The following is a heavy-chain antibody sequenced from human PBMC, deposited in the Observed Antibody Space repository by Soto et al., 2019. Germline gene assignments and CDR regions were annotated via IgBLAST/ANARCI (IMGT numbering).Heavy chain of an antibody. J-gene: IGHJ4*02. Sequence: LGGSLRLSCAASGFTFSDYYMSWIRQAPGKGLEWVSYISSSGSTIYYADSVKGRFTISRDNAKNSLYLQMNSLRAEDTAVYYCHLGYCSSTSCHDYWGQGTLVTVSS. D-gene: IGHD2-2*01. V-gene: IGHV3-11*01. CDR3: HLGYCSSTSCHDY. CDR1: GFTFSDYY. CDR2: ISSSGSTI.